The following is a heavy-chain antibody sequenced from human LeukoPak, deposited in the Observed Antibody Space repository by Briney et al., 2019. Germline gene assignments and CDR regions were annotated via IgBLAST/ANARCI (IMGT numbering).Heavy chain of an antibody. Sequence: GGSLRLSCAASGFTFSSYAMNWVRQAPGKGLEWVSAISGSGGNTYYADSVKGRFTISRDNSKNTLYLEMNSLRAEDTAVYYCAKGGRGSRSNNYFDYWGQGTLVTVSS. J-gene: IGHJ4*02. CDR1: GFTFSSYA. D-gene: IGHD3-10*01. CDR3: AKGGRGSRSNNYFDY. V-gene: IGHV3-23*01. CDR2: ISGSGGNT.